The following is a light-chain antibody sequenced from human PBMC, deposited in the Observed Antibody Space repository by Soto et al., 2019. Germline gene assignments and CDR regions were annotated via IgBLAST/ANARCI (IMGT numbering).Light chain of an antibody. CDR3: QSSDRTLSARYV. CDR1: SSDVGGYNY. Sequence: QSVLTQPASVSGSPGQSITISCTGTSSDVGGYNYVSWYQQHPGKAPKLMIYEVSNRPSGVSNRFSGSKSGNTASLTISGLQAEDEADYYCQSSDRTLSARYVFGPGTKVTVL. CDR2: EVS. V-gene: IGLV2-14*01. J-gene: IGLJ1*01.